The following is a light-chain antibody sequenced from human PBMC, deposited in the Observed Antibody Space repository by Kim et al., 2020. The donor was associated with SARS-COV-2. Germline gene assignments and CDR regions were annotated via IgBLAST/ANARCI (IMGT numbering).Light chain of an antibody. V-gene: IGKV3-20*01. CDR3: QQYDILPRT. CDR1: QSVSANY. Sequence: PPGKRATLSCRATQSVSANYLAWYQHKRGQAPRLLIYGASTRATGIPDRFTGSGSGTDFTLTISRLEPEDFAVYYCQQYDILPRTFGQGTKVDIK. CDR2: GAS. J-gene: IGKJ1*01.